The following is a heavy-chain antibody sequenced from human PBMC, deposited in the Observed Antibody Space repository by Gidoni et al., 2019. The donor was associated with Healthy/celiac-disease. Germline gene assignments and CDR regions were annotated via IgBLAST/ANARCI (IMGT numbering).Heavy chain of an antibody. J-gene: IGHJ4*02. CDR1: GFTFADYA. CDR3: AVFKTGIHLGDFDY. CDR2: ISWNSGSI. V-gene: IGHV3-9*01. D-gene: IGHD1-1*01. Sequence: EVQLVASGGGLVQPGRSLIPSCAASGFTFADYAMHWVRQSPGKGLEWVSGISWNSGSIGDADFVKGRFTISRDNAKNSLYLQMNSLRAEDTALYYCAVFKTGIHLGDFDYWGQGTLVTVSS.